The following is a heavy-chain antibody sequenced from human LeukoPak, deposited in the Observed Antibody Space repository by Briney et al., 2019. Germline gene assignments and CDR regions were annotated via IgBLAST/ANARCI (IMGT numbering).Heavy chain of an antibody. CDR1: GASMNNFY. CDR3: VRSSSSIFDY. Sequence: SETLSLTCTVSGASMNNFYWSWVRQPAGKALEWIGRIYTSGSTNYNPSLKSRVTISVDTSKNQFSLKLSSVTAADTAVYYCVRSSSSIFDYWGQGTLVTVSS. D-gene: IGHD6-6*01. CDR2: IYTSGST. V-gene: IGHV4-4*07. J-gene: IGHJ4*02.